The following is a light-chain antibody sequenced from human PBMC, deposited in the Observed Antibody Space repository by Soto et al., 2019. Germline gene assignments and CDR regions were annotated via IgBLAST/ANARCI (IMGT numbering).Light chain of an antibody. CDR2: AAS. CDR3: LLDFRYFWA. J-gene: IGKJ1*01. V-gene: IGKV1-6*01. Sequence: AIQLTQSPSSLYASVGDRVTITCRASQAIRTALGWYQQKPGKVPKLLIYAASILQSGVPSRFSGSGSGTAFTLTISSLQPEDFATYYCLLDFRYFWAFGQGTKVEIK. CDR1: QAIRTA.